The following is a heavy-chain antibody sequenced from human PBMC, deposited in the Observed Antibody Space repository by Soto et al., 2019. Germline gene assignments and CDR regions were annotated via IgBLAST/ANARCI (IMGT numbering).Heavy chain of an antibody. Sequence: QVQLVQSGAEVKKPGASVKVSCKASGYTFTSYDINWVRQATGQGLEWMGWMNANSGNKGYAQKFQGRVPMTRTTSISTAYMELSSLRSEDTAVYYCPRGSQWFAVTTDWGQGTLVSVSS. CDR3: PRGSQWFAVTTD. J-gene: IGHJ4*02. D-gene: IGHD4-17*01. CDR2: MNANSGNK. CDR1: GYTFTSYD. V-gene: IGHV1-8*01.